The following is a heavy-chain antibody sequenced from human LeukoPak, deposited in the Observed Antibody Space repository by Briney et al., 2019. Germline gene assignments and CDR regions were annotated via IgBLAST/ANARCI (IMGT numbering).Heavy chain of an antibody. V-gene: IGHV1-69*13. D-gene: IGHD1-26*01. CDR3: AREGADLRYFDY. J-gene: IGHJ4*02. CDR2: IIPIFGTA. CDR1: GGTLSSYA. Sequence: SVKVSCKASGGTLSSYAISWVRQAPGQGLEWMGGIIPIFGTANYAQKFQGRVTITADESTSTAYMELSSLRSEDTAVYYCAREGADLRYFDYWGQGTLVTVSS.